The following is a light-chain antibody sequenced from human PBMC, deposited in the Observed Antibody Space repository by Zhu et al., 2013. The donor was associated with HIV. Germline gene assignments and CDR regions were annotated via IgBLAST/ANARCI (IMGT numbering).Light chain of an antibody. J-gene: IGKJ2*01. CDR1: QSVSTN. Sequence: EIVLTQSPATLSLSPGESATLSCRASQSVSTNLAWYQHKHGQAPRLLIYDASSRLTGISARFGGSGSGTDFTLTIRYLEPEDSAVLYCRQRNNWPTFGQGTKLEIK. CDR3: RQRNNWPT. CDR2: DAS. V-gene: IGKV3-11*01.